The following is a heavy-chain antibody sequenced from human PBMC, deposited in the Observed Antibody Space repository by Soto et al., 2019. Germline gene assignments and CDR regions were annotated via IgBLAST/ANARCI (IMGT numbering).Heavy chain of an antibody. V-gene: IGHV1-69*02. CDR2: IIPILGIA. J-gene: IGHJ3*02. CDR1: GGTFSSYT. Sequence: SVEVCCTSSGGTFSSYTISWVRQAHGQGLEWMGRIIPILGIANYAQKFQGRVTITADKSTSTAYMELSSLRSEDTAVYYCARACSSTSCYVDAFDIWGQGTMVTVSS. CDR3: ARACSSTSCYVDAFDI. D-gene: IGHD2-2*01.